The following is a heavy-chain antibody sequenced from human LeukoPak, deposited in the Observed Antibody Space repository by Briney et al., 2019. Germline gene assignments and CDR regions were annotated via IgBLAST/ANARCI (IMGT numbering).Heavy chain of an antibody. J-gene: IGHJ4*02. V-gene: IGHV3-30*03. Sequence: GRSLRLSCAASGFTFSSYGMHWVRQAPGKGLEWVAVISYDGSNKYYADSVKGRFTISRDNSKNTLYLQMNSLRAEDTAVYYCARSSGHSYDSSGYHRYWGQGTLVTVSS. CDR3: ARSSGHSYDSSGYHRY. CDR1: GFTFSSYG. D-gene: IGHD3-22*01. CDR2: ISYDGSNK.